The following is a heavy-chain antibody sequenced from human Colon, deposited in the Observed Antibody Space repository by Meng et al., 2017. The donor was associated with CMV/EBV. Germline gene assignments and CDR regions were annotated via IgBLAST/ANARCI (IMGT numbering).Heavy chain of an antibody. CDR2: MDPTTGRT. D-gene: IGHD3-16*01. J-gene: IGHJ1*01. CDR1: GYSFTGYY. V-gene: IGHV1-2*02. Sequence: QGRLLRLGAECGLPGAQCKVSCKASGYSFTGYYIHWVRQAPGQGLEWMGWMDPTTGRTDYAQKFQGTVTMTRDTSISTAYLELSRLTSDDTAVYYCASHSSYVWGSHHWGQGTLVTVSS. CDR3: ASHSSYVWGSHH.